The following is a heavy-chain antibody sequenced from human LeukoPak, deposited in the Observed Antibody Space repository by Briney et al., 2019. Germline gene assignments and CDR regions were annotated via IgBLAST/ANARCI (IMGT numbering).Heavy chain of an antibody. CDR3: ARDIVVVPAALRNWFDP. V-gene: IGHV1-18*01. CDR2: VSPYNGNT. Sequence: ASVKVSCKASGYTFTSYGISWVRQAPGQGLEWMGWVSPYNGNTNYVQKLQGRVTMTTDTSTSTAYMELRSLRSDDTAVYYCARDIVVVPAALRNWFDPWGQGTLVTVSS. D-gene: IGHD2-2*01. CDR1: GYTFTSYG. J-gene: IGHJ5*02.